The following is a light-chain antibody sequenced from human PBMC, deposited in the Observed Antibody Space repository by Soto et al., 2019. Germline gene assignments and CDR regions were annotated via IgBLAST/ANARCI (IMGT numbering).Light chain of an antibody. CDR1: RSVNNNY. Sequence: EIVLTQSQGTLSLSPGERATLSCRASRSVNNNYLAWYQQKPGQAPRLLIFGASSRATGIPDRFIGSGSGTECILTISRLETDDFAMYHGHQQGGSTETFGQGTKVDIK. J-gene: IGKJ1*01. V-gene: IGKV3-20*01. CDR2: GAS. CDR3: HQQGGSTET.